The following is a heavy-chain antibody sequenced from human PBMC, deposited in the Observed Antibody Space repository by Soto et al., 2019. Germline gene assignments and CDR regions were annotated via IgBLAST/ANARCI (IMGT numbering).Heavy chain of an antibody. CDR1: GYTFTSYD. CDR2: MNPNSGNT. Sequence: QVQLVQSGAEVKKPGASVKVSCKASGYTFTSYDINWVRQATGQGLEWMGWMNPNSGNTGNAQKCQGRVTMTGNTSISTAYMKMSSLRSEDTAVYYCAAIGPITMVRGVIINHYYYNMDVWGKGTPVTVSS. V-gene: IGHV1-8*01. CDR3: AAIGPITMVRGVIINHYYYNMDV. J-gene: IGHJ6*03. D-gene: IGHD3-10*01.